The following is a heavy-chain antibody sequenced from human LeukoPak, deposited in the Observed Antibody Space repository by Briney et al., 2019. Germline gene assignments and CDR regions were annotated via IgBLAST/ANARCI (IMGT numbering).Heavy chain of an antibody. D-gene: IGHD1-1*01. J-gene: IGHJ4*02. Sequence: GGSLTLSCAASGFTFSSEAMSWVRQAPGKGLEWVSVISDNSRENHYEDFVKGRFTISRDNFKNTLYLQMNSLTAEDTAIYHCAKAPGRDNWSPHDWGQGTLVTVSS. CDR2: ISDNSREN. CDR1: GFTFSSEA. CDR3: AKAPGRDNWSPHD. V-gene: IGHV3-23*01.